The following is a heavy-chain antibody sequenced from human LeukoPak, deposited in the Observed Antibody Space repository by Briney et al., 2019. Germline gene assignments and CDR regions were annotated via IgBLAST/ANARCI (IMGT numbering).Heavy chain of an antibody. Sequence: SETLSLTCLVSGDSISTSSYYWGWIRQPPGKGLEWIASIHHNWNTYYNPSLKSRVIVSLDKSKNQFSLILRSVTAADTAVYYCATDRGYYDTIGYTYNWFDPWGQGTLVTVSS. CDR1: GDSISTSSYY. CDR3: ATDRGYYDTIGYTYNWFDP. CDR2: IHHNWNT. D-gene: IGHD3-22*01. J-gene: IGHJ5*02. V-gene: IGHV4-39*07.